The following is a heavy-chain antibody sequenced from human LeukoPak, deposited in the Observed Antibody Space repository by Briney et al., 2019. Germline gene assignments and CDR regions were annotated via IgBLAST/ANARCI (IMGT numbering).Heavy chain of an antibody. V-gene: IGHV4-59*01. Sequence: SETLSLTCTVSGGSISSYYWSWFRQPPGKGLEWIGYIYYSGSTNYNPSLKSRVNISVDTSKNQFSLKLGSVIAEDTAVYYCARAPRGYCSGGACPAAFDIWGQGTMVSVSS. J-gene: IGHJ3*02. CDR1: GGSISSYY. D-gene: IGHD2-15*01. CDR3: ARAPRGYCSGGACPAAFDI. CDR2: IYYSGST.